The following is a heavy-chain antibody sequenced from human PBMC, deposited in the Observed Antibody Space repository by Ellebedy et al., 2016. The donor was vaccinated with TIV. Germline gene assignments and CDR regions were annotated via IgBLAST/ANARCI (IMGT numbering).Heavy chain of an antibody. D-gene: IGHD1-7*01. V-gene: IGHV1-2*02. J-gene: IGHJ4*02. CDR1: GYTFSSYY. CDR2: INPGSGAT. CDR3: LRDRQGRNYQPGDC. Sequence: AASVKVSCKASGYTFSSYYMHWVRQAPGQGLEWMGWINPGSGATAYAQRFQGRVTLTRDTSINTAYMELSRLTSDDTAVYYCLRDRQGRNYQPGDCWGQGTLVTVSS.